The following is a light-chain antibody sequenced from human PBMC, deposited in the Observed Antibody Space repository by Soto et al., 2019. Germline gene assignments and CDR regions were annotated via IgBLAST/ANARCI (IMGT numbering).Light chain of an antibody. V-gene: IGKV1-5*03. Sequence: DIQMTQSPSTLSASLGDRFTITCLASQSISSWLAWYQQKPGKAPKLLIYKASTLKSGVPSRFSGSGSGTEITLTISSLQPDDFATYYCQQYNSYSEAFGQGTKV. J-gene: IGKJ1*01. CDR2: KAS. CDR3: QQYNSYSEA. CDR1: QSISSW.